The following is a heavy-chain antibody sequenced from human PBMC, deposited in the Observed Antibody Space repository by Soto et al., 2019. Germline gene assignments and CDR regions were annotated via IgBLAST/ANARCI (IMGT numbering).Heavy chain of an antibody. CDR1: GYTFTNFG. V-gene: IGHV1-18*04. CDR3: ATSYDSGFDP. Sequence: QVQLVQSGAAVKKPGASVKVSCKASGYTFTNFGIGWGRQAPGQGLEWMGWISPYNGNTNYAQKLQGRVTMTTDTSTSTAYMELRSLRSDDTAVYYCATSYDSGFDPWGQGTLVTVSS. D-gene: IGHD5-12*01. CDR2: ISPYNGNT. J-gene: IGHJ5*02.